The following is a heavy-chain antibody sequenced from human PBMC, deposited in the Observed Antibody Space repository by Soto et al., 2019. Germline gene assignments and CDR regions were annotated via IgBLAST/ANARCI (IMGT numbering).Heavy chain of an antibody. CDR1: GYTFTSHG. D-gene: IGHD3-10*01. V-gene: IGHV1-18*01. J-gene: IGHJ3*02. CDR3: ARGVINDAFDI. Sequence: QGQLVQSGAEVKKPGASVKVSCKASGYTFTSHGITWVRQAPGQGLEWMGWISAYNGRTDYAQRVQGRVTMTTDTSTSTAYMELRSLRSDDTAVYYCARGVINDAFDIWGQGTMVTVSS. CDR2: ISAYNGRT.